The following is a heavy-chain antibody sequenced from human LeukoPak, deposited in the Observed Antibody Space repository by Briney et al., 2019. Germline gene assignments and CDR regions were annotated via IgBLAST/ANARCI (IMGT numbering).Heavy chain of an antibody. CDR2: INHSGST. CDR1: GGSFSGYY. J-gene: IGHJ4*02. Sequence: PSETLSLTCAVHGGSFSGYYWSWIRQPPGKGLEWMGEINHSGSTNYNPSLKSRVTISVDTSKNQFSLKLSSVTAADTAVYYCARGERFEKYYFDYWGQGTLVTVSS. D-gene: IGHD3-10*01. V-gene: IGHV4-34*01. CDR3: ARGERFEKYYFDY.